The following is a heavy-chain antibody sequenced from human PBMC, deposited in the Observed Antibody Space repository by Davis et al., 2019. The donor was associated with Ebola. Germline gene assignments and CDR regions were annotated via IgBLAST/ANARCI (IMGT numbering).Heavy chain of an antibody. CDR2: ISYDGSNK. V-gene: IGHV3-30*18. J-gene: IGHJ6*02. D-gene: IGHD6-6*01. CDR3: AKALGYSSSSHYYYGMDV. CDR1: GFTFSSYG. Sequence: AGTLSLSCAASGFTFSSYGMHWVRQAPGKGLEWVAVISYDGSNKYYADSVKGRFTISRDNSKNTLYLQMNSLRAEDTAVYYCAKALGYSSSSHYYYGMDVWGQGTTVTVSS.